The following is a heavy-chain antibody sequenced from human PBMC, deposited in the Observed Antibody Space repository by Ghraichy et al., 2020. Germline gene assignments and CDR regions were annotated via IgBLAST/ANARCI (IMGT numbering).Heavy chain of an antibody. J-gene: IGHJ6*02. Sequence: GGSLRLSCAASGITFSSYWMHWVRQAPGMGLVWVSRIKSDGSSTSYADSVKGRFTISRDNAKNTLYLQMNSLRAEDTAVYYCARERGNYGMDVWGQGTTVTVSS. CDR3: ARERGNYGMDV. D-gene: IGHD3-16*01. V-gene: IGHV3-74*01. CDR1: GITFSSYW. CDR2: IKSDGSST.